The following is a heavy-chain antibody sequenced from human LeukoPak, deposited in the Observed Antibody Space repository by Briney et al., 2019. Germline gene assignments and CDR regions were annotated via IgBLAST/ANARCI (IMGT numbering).Heavy chain of an antibody. V-gene: IGHV1-46*01. J-gene: IGHJ5*02. CDR3: ATSFRAVNWFDP. CDR2: INPSGGST. D-gene: IGHD3-10*01. CDR1: GYTFTRYY. Sequence: ASVKVSCKASGYTFTRYYMNWVRQAPGQGLEWMGIINPSGGSTNYAQKFQGRVTMTRDTSTSTIYMEVSGLRSEDTAVYYCATSFRAVNWFDPWGQGTLVTVSS.